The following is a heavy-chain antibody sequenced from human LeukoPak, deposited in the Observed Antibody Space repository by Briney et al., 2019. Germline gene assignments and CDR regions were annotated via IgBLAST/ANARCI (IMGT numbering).Heavy chain of an antibody. D-gene: IGHD2-2*02. CDR2: IYYSGST. CDR3: ARHPPDGGYQLLYRNWFDP. V-gene: IGHV4-59*08. Sequence: PSETLSLTCTVSGGSISSYYWSWIRQPPGKGLEWIGYIYYSGSTNYNPSLKSRVTISVDTSKNQFSLKLSSVTAADTAVYYCARHPPDGGYQLLYRNWFDPWGQGTLVTVSS. CDR1: GGSISSYY. J-gene: IGHJ5*02.